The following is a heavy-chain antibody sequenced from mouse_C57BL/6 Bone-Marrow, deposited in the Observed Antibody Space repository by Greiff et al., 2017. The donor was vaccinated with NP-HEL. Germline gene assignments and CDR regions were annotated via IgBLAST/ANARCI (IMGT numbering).Heavy chain of an antibody. CDR2: IWWDDDK. CDR1: GFSLSTFGMG. D-gene: IGHD1-1*01. CDR3: ARTYYGSSLAWFAY. J-gene: IGHJ3*01. V-gene: IGHV8-8*01. Sequence: QVTLKVCGPGILQPSQTLSLTCSFSGFSLSTFGMGVGWIRQPSGKGLEWLAHIWWDDDKYYNPALKSRLTISKDTSKNQIFLKIANVDTADTATYYCARTYYGSSLAWFAYWGQGTLVTVSA.